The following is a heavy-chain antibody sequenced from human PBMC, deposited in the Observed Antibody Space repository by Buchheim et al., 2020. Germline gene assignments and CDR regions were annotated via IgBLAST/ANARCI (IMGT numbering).Heavy chain of an antibody. CDR3: AREQTTVVDFDY. CDR1: GFTFSSYA. Sequence: QVQLVESGGGVVQPGRSLRLSCAASGFTFSSYAMHWVRQAPGKGLEWVAVISYDGSNKYYADSVKGRFTISRDNSKNTLYLQMNSLRAEDTAVYYCAREQTTVVDFDYWGQGTL. V-gene: IGHV3-30-3*01. J-gene: IGHJ4*02. CDR2: ISYDGSNK. D-gene: IGHD4-23*01.